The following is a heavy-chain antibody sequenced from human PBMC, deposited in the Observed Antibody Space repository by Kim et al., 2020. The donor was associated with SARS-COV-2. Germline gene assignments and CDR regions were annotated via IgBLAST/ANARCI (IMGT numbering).Heavy chain of an antibody. CDR1: GFTFNTYG. CDR3: AKSFSGSYFAYDY. D-gene: IGHD1-26*01. V-gene: IGHV3-30*18. J-gene: IGHJ4*02. CDR2: ISYDGSHK. Sequence: GSLRLSCAASGFTFNTYGIHWVRQAPGKGLEWVAVISYDGSHKYYADSVKGRFTVSRDNSKNTVYLQMNSLRIEDTAVYYCAKSFSGSYFAYDYWGQGTLVTVSS.